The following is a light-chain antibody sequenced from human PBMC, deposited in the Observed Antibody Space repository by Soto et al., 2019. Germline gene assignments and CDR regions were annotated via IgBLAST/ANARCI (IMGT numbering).Light chain of an antibody. CDR3: SSYTSSSTGV. CDR2: DLS. Sequence: QSALTQPASVSGSPGQSITISCTGTSSDVGGYNYVSWYQQHPGKAPKLLIYDLSNRPSGVSNRFSGSKSGNTASPTISGRQAEDEADYYYSSYTSSSTGVFGGGTKLTVL. J-gene: IGLJ2*01. V-gene: IGLV2-14*01. CDR1: SSDVGGYNY.